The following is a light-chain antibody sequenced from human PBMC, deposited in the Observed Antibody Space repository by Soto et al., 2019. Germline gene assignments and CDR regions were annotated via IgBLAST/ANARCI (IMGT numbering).Light chain of an antibody. CDR3: RQSLQSWT. V-gene: IGKV2-28*01. J-gene: IGKJ1*01. Sequence: DIVMTQSPLSLPVTPGEPASISCRSSQSLLHSNGYNYLDWYLQKPGQSPQLLIYLGSNRASGVPDRFSGSGSGTDFTLKSSRVEAEDVGFYYCRQSLQSWTFGKGTKV. CDR2: LGS. CDR1: QSLLHSNGYNY.